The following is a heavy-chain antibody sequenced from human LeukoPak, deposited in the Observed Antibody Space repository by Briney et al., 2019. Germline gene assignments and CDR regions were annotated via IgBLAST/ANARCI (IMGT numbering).Heavy chain of an antibody. Sequence: QPGGSLRLSCAASGFTFSSNAMAWVRQAPGKGLEWVSAISGSGVTTYYADSVKDRFTISRDNSKNTLYLQMISLRAEDTAVYYCAKDERNWNYNLASQTYDWGQGTLVTASS. J-gene: IGHJ4*02. CDR1: GFTFSSNA. CDR2: ISGSGVTT. D-gene: IGHD1-7*01. V-gene: IGHV3-23*01. CDR3: AKDERNWNYNLASQTYD.